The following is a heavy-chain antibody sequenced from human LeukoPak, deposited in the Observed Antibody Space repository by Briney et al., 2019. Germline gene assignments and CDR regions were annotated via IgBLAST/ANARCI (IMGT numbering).Heavy chain of an antibody. CDR2: INHSGST. J-gene: IGHJ4*02. CDR3: ARAPSGSWGLNFDY. Sequence: SETLSLTCAVYGGSFSGYYWSWIRQPPGKGLEWIGEINHSGSTNYNPSLKSRVTISVDTSKNQFSLKLSSVTAADTAVYYCARAPSGSWGLNFDYWGQGTWSPSPQ. V-gene: IGHV4-34*01. CDR1: GGSFSGYY. D-gene: IGHD6-13*01.